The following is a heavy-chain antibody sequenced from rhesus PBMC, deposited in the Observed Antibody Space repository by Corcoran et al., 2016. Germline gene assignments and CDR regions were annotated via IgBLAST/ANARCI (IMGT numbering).Heavy chain of an antibody. Sequence: QVQLQESGPGLLKPSDTLSLTCAVSGGSISGGYGWGWIRPPPGRGLEWIGWINSRNGNTYYNPSLKSRVTISTDTSKNQFSLKLSSVTAADTAVYYCARDRYYNFWSGYYTDGLDSWGQGVVVTVSS. CDR2: INSRNGNT. CDR1: GGSISGGYG. J-gene: IGHJ6*01. V-gene: IGHV4S7*01. CDR3: ARDRYYNFWSGYYTDGLDS. D-gene: IGHD3-3*01.